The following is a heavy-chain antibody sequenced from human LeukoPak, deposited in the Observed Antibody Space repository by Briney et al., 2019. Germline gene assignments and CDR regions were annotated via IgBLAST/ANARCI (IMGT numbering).Heavy chain of an antibody. CDR2: IYSTGST. CDR1: GGSINSYY. Sequence: SETLSLTCSVSGGSINSYYWTRIRQPPGKGLEWIGHIYSTGSTVYNPSLKSRVTISIDGSKNQFSLKLSSESAADTAVYSCARLKGTAMVDYWGQGTLVTVSS. V-gene: IGHV4-59*13. D-gene: IGHD5-18*01. CDR3: ARLKGTAMVDY. J-gene: IGHJ4*02.